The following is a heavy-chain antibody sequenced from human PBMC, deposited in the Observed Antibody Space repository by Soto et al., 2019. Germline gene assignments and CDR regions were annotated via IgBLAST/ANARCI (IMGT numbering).Heavy chain of an antibody. CDR1: GYTFPSFY. V-gene: IGHV1-46*01. D-gene: IGHD3-10*01. CDR3: ARVGPHDAFDI. Sequence: GASVKVSCKASGYTFPSFYMHWVPQAPGQGLEWMGIINPSGGSTSYAQKFQGRVTMTRDTSTSTVYMELSSLRSEDTAVYYCARVGPHDAFDIWGQGTMVTVSS. CDR2: INPSGGST. J-gene: IGHJ3*02.